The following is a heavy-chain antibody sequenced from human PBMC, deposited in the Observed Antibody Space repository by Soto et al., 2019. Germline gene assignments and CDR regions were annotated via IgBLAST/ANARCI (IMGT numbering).Heavy chain of an antibody. Sequence: SETLSLTCTVSGGSISSGGYYWSWIRQHPGKGLEWIGYIYYSGSTYYNPSLKSRVTISVDTSKNQFSLKLSSVTAADTAVYYCARSAGATTMRYYFDYWGQGTLVTVSS. CDR3: ARSAGATTMRYYFDY. D-gene: IGHD1-26*01. V-gene: IGHV4-31*03. CDR1: GGSISSGGYY. J-gene: IGHJ4*02. CDR2: IYYSGST.